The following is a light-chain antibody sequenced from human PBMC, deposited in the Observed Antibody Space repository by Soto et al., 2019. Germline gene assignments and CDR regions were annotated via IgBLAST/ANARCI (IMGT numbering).Light chain of an antibody. CDR3: HHFFSTPFP. CDR1: QSLLANCNNKNC. Sequence: DIVMTQSPDSLAVSLGERATINCKSSQSLLANCNNKNCLAWYQHKPGQPPKMLILWASTRESGVPDRFRGSGSGTDFTLTISSLQAEDAAVYYCHHFFSTPFPFGQGTKLEIK. CDR2: WAS. J-gene: IGKJ2*01. V-gene: IGKV4-1*01.